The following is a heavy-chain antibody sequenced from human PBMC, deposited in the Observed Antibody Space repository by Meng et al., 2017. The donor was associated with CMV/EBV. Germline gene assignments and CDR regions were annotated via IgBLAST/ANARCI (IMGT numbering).Heavy chain of an antibody. V-gene: IGHV3-21*01. J-gene: IGHJ3*02. CDR3: ARVFCSSTSCHGAFDI. Sequence: GGSLRLSCAASGFTFSSDSMNWVRQAPGKGLEWVSSISSSSSYIYYADSVKGRFTISRDNAKNSLYLQMNSLRAEDTAVYYCARVFCSSTSCHGAFDIWGQGTMVTVSS. CDR2: ISSSSSYI. D-gene: IGHD2-2*01. CDR1: GFTFSSDS.